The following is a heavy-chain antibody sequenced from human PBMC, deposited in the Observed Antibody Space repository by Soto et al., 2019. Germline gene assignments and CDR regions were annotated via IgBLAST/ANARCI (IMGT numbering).Heavy chain of an antibody. J-gene: IGHJ4*02. CDR2: FDPEDGET. CDR1: GYTLTELS. CDR3: ATIFYSGYVY. V-gene: IGHV1-24*01. Sequence: ASVKGSCQVSGYTLTELSLHWVRQAPGKRLEWMGGFDPEDGETIYAQKFQGRVTLTEDTSTDTAYMELSSLRSEDTAVYYCATIFYSGYVYWGQGTLVTVPS. D-gene: IGHD5-12*01.